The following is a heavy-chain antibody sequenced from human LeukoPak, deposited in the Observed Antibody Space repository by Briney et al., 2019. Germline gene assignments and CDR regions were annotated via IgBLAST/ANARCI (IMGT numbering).Heavy chain of an antibody. J-gene: IGHJ4*02. CDR1: GLPGSDYY. CDR3: SAHHFGVAPDY. D-gene: IGHD3-3*01. Sequence: SGGSLRLSCAASGLPGSDYYVSWVRQAPGKGPEWVSMTYSGGQTYYRDSVKGRFTISRDNSKKTLYLQMNSLRAEDTAVYYCSAHHFGVAPDYWGQGTLVTVSS. V-gene: IGHV3-66*01. CDR2: TYSGGQT.